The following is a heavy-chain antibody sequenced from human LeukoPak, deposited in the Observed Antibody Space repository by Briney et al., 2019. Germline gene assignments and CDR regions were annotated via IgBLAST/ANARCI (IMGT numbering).Heavy chain of an antibody. CDR1: GFTFSSYW. J-gene: IGHJ5*02. CDR3: ARNLGRLDEYNWFEP. CDR2: IKQDGSEK. D-gene: IGHD7-27*01. Sequence: GGSLRLSCAASGFTFSSYWMSWVRQAPGKGLEWVANIKQDGSEKYYVDSVKSRFTISRDNAKNSLYLPMDSPRAEDPAWYYCARNLGRLDEYNWFEPWGQGTLVTVSS. V-gene: IGHV3-7*01.